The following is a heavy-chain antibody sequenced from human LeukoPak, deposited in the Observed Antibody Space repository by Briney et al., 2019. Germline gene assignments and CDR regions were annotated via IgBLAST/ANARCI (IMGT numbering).Heavy chain of an antibody. CDR2: IWYDGSDK. CDR1: GFTFSSYG. Sequence: GRSLRLSCAASGFTFSSYGMHWVRQAPGKGLEWVAVIWYDGSDKYYADSVRGRFTISRDNSKNTLYLQMNSLRAEDTAVYYCPKDGPLRHSSGYRFDYWGQGTLVTVSS. CDR3: PKDGPLRHSSGYRFDY. J-gene: IGHJ4*02. V-gene: IGHV3-33*06. D-gene: IGHD3-22*01.